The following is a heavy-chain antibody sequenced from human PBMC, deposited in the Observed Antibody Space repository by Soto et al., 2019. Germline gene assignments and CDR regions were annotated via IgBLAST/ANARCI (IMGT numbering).Heavy chain of an antibody. D-gene: IGHD3-22*01. CDR1: GYSISSGYY. CDR2: IYHGGST. Sequence: SETLSLTCAVSGYSISSGYYWGWLRQPPGKGLEWIGSIYHGGSTYYNPSLNSRVTLSIDMTNNQFSLKLSSVTAADTAVYYCARGTSYYYDSSGYPQWWFDPWGQGTLVTVSS. J-gene: IGHJ5*02. V-gene: IGHV4-38-2*01. CDR3: ARGTSYYYDSSGYPQWWFDP.